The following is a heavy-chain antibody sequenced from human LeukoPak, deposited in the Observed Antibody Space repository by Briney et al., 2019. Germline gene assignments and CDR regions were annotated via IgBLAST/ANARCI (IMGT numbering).Heavy chain of an antibody. J-gene: IGHJ3*02. V-gene: IGHV3-48*04. CDR2: IKYDSGTI. Sequence: GGSLRLSCAASGFTFSSYSMNWVRQAPGKGLEWVSYIKYDSGTIYYGDSVKGRFTISRDNVKNSLYLQVSSLRAEDTAVYYCVRDGREGFDIWGHGTLVIVSS. D-gene: IGHD5-24*01. CDR1: GFTFSSYS. CDR3: VRDGREGFDI.